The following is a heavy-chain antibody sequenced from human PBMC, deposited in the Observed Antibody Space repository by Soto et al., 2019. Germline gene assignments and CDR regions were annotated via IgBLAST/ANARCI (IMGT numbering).Heavy chain of an antibody. D-gene: IGHD6-13*01. J-gene: IGHJ4*02. CDR3: AKYADQLYSSSDY. Sequence: LRLSCAASGFTFSSYAMSWVRQAPGKGLEWVSAISGSGGSTYYADSVKGRFTISRDNSKDTLYLQMNSLRAEDTAVYYCAKYADQLYSSSDYWGQGTLVTVSS. CDR2: ISGSGGST. CDR1: GFTFSSYA. V-gene: IGHV3-23*01.